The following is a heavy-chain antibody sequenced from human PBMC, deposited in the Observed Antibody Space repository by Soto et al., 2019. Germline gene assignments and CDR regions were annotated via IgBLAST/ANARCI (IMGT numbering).Heavy chain of an antibody. J-gene: IGHJ4*02. CDR2: IYYSGIT. CDR1: GDSISNYY. V-gene: IGHV4-59*01. Sequence: PSETLSLTCTVSGDSISNYYWSWIRQPPGKGLEWIGYIYYSGITNYNPSLKSRVTISLDTSKSQLSLNLSSVTAADTAVYYCARRGFFDYWGQGTLVTVSS. CDR3: ARRGFFDY.